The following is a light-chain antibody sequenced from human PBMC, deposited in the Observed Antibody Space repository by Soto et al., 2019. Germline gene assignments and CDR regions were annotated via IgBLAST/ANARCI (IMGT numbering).Light chain of an antibody. Sequence: IVLLESPATMSLSPGARDSLSGRASQSVSNNYLAWSQQKPGQAPRLLIYGASNRATGIPDRFSGSGSGTDCTLIISSLEPEELAVYDGKKRSNWPRTVGKGTKVGIK. CDR2: GAS. CDR1: QSVSNNY. V-gene: IGKV3D-20*02. CDR3: KKRSNWPRT. J-gene: IGKJ1*01.